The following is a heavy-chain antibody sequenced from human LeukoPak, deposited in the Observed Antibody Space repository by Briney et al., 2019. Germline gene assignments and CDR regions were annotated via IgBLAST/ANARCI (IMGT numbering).Heavy chain of an antibody. D-gene: IGHD3-9*01. CDR2: INHSGST. CDR1: GGSFSGYY. J-gene: IGHJ3*02. CDR3: ARVGNYYDILTGYALTDAFDI. Sequence: SETLSLTCAVYGGSFSGYYWSWIRQPPGKGLEWIGEINHSGSTNYNPSLKSRVTISVDTSKNRFSLKLSSVTAADTAVYYCARVGNYYDILTGYALTDAFDIWGQGTMVTVSS. V-gene: IGHV4-34*01.